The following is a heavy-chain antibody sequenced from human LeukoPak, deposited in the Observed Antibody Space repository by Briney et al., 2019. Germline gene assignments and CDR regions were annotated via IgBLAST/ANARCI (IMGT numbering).Heavy chain of an antibody. D-gene: IGHD4-17*01. Sequence: GGSLRLSCAASGFTFSSYAMCWVRQAPGKGLEWVSAISGSGGSTYYADSVKGRFTISRDNSKNTLYLQMNSLRAEDTAVYYCAKEWTGDYGDSPYWYFDLWGRGTLVTVSS. CDR2: ISGSGGST. J-gene: IGHJ2*01. V-gene: IGHV3-23*01. CDR3: AKEWTGDYGDSPYWYFDL. CDR1: GFTFSSYA.